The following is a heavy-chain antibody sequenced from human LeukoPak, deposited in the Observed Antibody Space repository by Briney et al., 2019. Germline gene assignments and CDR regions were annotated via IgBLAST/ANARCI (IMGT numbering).Heavy chain of an antibody. CDR1: GYTLTELS. V-gene: IGHV1-24*01. J-gene: IGHJ5*02. CDR3: ARARYFYSYFDP. Sequence: ASVKVSCKVSGYTLTELSMHWVRQAPGKGLEWMGGFDPEDGETIYAQKFQGRVTMTEDTSTDTAYMELRSLRSDDTAVYYCARARYFYSYFDPWGQGTLVTVSS. D-gene: IGHD2-15*01. CDR2: FDPEDGET.